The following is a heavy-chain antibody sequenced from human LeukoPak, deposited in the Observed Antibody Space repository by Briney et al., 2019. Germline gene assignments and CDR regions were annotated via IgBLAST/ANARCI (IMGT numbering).Heavy chain of an antibody. V-gene: IGHV3-21*01. D-gene: IGHD3-22*01. CDR2: ISSSSSYI. J-gene: IGHJ4*02. CDR1: GFTFSSYS. Sequence: GGSLRLSCAASGFTFSSYSMNWVRQAPGKGLEWVSSISSSSSYIYYADSVKGRFTISRDNAKNSLYLQMNSLRAEDTAVYYCARDYDSSGYYYDYWGQGTLVTVSS. CDR3: ARDYDSSGYYYDY.